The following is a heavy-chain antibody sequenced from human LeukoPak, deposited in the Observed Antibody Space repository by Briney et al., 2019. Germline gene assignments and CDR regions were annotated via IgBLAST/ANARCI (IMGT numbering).Heavy chain of an antibody. V-gene: IGHV3-23*01. J-gene: IGHJ4*02. CDR1: GFTFSSYA. D-gene: IGHD6-6*01. CDR3: AKDRGLVVAARPGGDDY. Sequence: GGSLRLSCAASGFTFSSYAMSWVRQAPGKGLEWVSAISGSGGSTYYADSVKGRFTISRDNSKNTLYLQMNSLRAEDTAVYYCAKDRGLVVAARPGGDDYWDQGTLVTVSS. CDR2: ISGSGGST.